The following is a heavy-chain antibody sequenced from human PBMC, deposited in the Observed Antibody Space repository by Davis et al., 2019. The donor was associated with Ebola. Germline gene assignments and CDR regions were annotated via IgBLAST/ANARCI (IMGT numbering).Heavy chain of an antibody. V-gene: IGHV1-2*06. CDR3: ASHCGGDCYTSG. Sequence: ASVKVSCKASGYTFSAYYIHWVRQAPGQRREWMGRINPNSGGTNYAQKFQGRVTMTRDTSISTAYMVLSRLRSDDTAVYYCASHCGGDCYTSGWGQGTLVTVSS. D-gene: IGHD2-21*02. J-gene: IGHJ4*02. CDR1: GYTFSAYY. CDR2: INPNSGGT.